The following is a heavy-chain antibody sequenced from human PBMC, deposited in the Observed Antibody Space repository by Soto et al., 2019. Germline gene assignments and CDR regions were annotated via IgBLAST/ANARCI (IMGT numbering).Heavy chain of an antibody. J-gene: IGHJ4*02. Sequence: QVRLVQSGTEVKKPGASVMLSCKAYGYTFINYPIIWVRQARGQGLEWMGWFNTNNGETKYAQRFQDRFTMTTDASTSTAYMELRSLTSDDTAMFYCARVVNGMTGGDYWGQGTPVTVSS. D-gene: IGHD1-26*01. CDR2: FNTNNGET. CDR1: GYTFINYP. V-gene: IGHV1-18*01. CDR3: ARVVNGMTGGDY.